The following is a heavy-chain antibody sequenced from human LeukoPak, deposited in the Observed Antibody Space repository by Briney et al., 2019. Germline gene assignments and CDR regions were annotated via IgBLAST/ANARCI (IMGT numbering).Heavy chain of an antibody. Sequence: PSETLSLTCAVYGGSFSAYYWSWIRQSPGKGQEWIGEINDRESTNYNPSLKSRVTISVDTSMNQFSLKLSSVTAADTAVYYCARGFYGGNPASVDHWGQGTLVTVSS. D-gene: IGHD4-23*01. CDR3: ARGFYGGNPASVDH. V-gene: IGHV4-34*01. J-gene: IGHJ4*02. CDR1: GGSFSAYY. CDR2: INDREST.